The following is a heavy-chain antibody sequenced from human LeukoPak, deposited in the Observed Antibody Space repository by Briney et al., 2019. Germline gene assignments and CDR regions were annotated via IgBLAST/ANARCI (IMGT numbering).Heavy chain of an antibody. CDR3: ARSYGTIVFDY. J-gene: IGHJ4*02. V-gene: IGHV3-74*01. Sequence: PGGSLRLSCPASGFTFSSYWMHWVRHAPGKGLVWVSRIDTDGSYTNYADSVKGRFTISRDNAKNTVYLQMNSLRAEDTAVYYCARSYGTIVFDYWGQGILVTVSS. CDR2: IDTDGSYT. CDR1: GFTFSSYW. D-gene: IGHD1-14*01.